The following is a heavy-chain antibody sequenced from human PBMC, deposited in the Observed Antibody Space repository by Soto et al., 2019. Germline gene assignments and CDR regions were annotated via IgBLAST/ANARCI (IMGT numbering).Heavy chain of an antibody. J-gene: IGHJ4*01. Sequence: GSSLRLSCEASGFAIRNNAIHWGRQTPGKGLQWVAVISFEGIHKYYADSVKGRFTASRDNPKNTGALEIDRVTVEVPALYYCVRAAGIAAAGSVQGVLWGHGTLVTVSS. CDR3: VRAAGIAAAGSVQGVL. V-gene: IGHV3-30-3*01. CDR2: ISFEGIHK. D-gene: IGHD6-13*01. CDR1: GFAIRNNA.